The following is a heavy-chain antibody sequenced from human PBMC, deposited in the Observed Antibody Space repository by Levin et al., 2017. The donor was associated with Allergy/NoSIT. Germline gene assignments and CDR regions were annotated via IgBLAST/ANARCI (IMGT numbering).Heavy chain of an antibody. V-gene: IGHV1-3*01. CDR3: ARDSGSWYWGNAEYFHH. CDR1: GYTFTNYA. CDR2: INAGNGNT. D-gene: IGHD6-13*01. Sequence: ASVKVSCTASGYTFTNYAIHWVRQAPGQRLEWMGWINAGNGNTKYSQKFQGRVTITRDTSATTAYMELSSLRSEDTAVYYCARDSGSWYWGNAEYFHHWGQGTLVTVSS. J-gene: IGHJ1*01.